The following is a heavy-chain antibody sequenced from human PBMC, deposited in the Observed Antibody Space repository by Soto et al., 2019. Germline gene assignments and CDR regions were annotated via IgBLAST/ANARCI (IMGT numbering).Heavy chain of an antibody. J-gene: IGHJ6*02. CDR1: GFTFSSYA. CDR3: ARDHGMFLSYYYYGMDV. CDR2: ISYDGSNT. Sequence: GGSLRLSCAASGFTFSSYAMSWVRQAPGKGLEWVAVISYDGSNTHYAESVKGRFNISRDDSKNTVYLQMNNLRGEDSAVYYCARDHGMFLSYYYYGMDVWGQGTTVTVSS. D-gene: IGHD3-10*02. V-gene: IGHV3-30-3*01.